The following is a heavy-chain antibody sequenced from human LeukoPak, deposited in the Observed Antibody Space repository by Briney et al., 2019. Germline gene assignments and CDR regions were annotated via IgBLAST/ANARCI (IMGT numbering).Heavy chain of an antibody. CDR3: AREVRLRYFDWLSNQDYYYYYMDV. CDR2: IYTSGST. Sequence: SETLSLTCTVSGGSISSYYWSWIRQPAGKGLEWIGRIYTSGSTNYNPSLKSRVTMSVDTSKNQFSLKLSSVTTADTAVYYCAREVRLRYFDWLSNQDYYYYYMDVWGKGTTVTISS. V-gene: IGHV4-4*07. D-gene: IGHD3-9*01. J-gene: IGHJ6*03. CDR1: GGSISSYY.